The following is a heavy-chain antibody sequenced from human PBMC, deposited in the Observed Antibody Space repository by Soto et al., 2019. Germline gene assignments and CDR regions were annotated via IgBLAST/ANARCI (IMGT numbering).Heavy chain of an antibody. J-gene: IGHJ4*02. CDR2: IYWDDYK. V-gene: IGHV2-5*02. Sequence: QITLKESGPTLVKPTQTLTLTCTFSGFSLSTRDVGVGWIRQPPGKALEWLTLIYWDDYKHYSPSLETRLAITKATSKNQVVLTMTNMDPVDTATYYCAQKGRGYFDYWGQGTLVTVSS. CDR1: GFSLSTRDVG. CDR3: AQKGRGYFDY. D-gene: IGHD3-10*01.